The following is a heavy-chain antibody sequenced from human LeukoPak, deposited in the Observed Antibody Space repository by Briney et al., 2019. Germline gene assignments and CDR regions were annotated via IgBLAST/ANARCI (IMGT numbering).Heavy chain of an antibody. J-gene: IGHJ5*02. Sequence: SETPSLTCTVSGGSISSYYWSWIRQPPGKGLEWIGYIYYSGSTNYNPSLKSRVTISVDTSKNQFSLKLSSVTAADTAVYYCARAQRVVVAATIWFDPWGQGTLVTVSS. CDR3: ARAQRVVVAATIWFDP. CDR2: IYYSGST. V-gene: IGHV4-59*01. D-gene: IGHD2-15*01. CDR1: GGSISSYY.